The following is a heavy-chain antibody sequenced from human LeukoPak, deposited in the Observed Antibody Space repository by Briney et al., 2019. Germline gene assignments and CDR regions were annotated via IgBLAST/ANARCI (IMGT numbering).Heavy chain of an antibody. J-gene: IGHJ6*03. CDR2: INHSGST. CDR1: GGSFSGYY. D-gene: IGHD3-3*01. Sequence: SETLSLTCAVYGGSFSGYYWSWIRQPPGKGLEWIGEINHSGSTNYNPSLKSRVTISVDTSKNQFSLNLSSVTAADTAVYYCARAPERYYDFWSGYYTYYYYYYMDVWGKGTTVTVSS. V-gene: IGHV4-34*01. CDR3: ARAPERYYDFWSGYYTYYYYYYMDV.